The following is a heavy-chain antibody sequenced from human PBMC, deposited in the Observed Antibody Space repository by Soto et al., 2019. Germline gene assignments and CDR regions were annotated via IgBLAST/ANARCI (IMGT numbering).Heavy chain of an antibody. V-gene: IGHV3-66*01. D-gene: IGHD4-17*01. J-gene: IGHJ4*02. CDR2: IYSGGGT. CDR1: GFTVTSNY. CDR3: ARDPAVTTYFDY. Sequence: EVQLVESGGGLVQPGGSLRLSCAASGFTVTSNYVSWVRQAPGKGLECVSVIYSGGGTYYADSVKGRFTISRDNSKNTLYLQMNSLRAEDTAVYYCARDPAVTTYFDYWGQGTLVTVSS.